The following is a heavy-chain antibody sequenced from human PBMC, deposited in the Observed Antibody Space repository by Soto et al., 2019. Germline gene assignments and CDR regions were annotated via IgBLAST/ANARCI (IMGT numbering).Heavy chain of an antibody. CDR3: ARGYRISMVILTTNYFDS. J-gene: IGHJ4*02. Sequence: GESLKISCKGSGYSFAGYWITWVRQKPGKGLEWMGRIDPSDSQTYYSPSFRGHVTISVTKSITTVFLQWSSLTAADTATYYCARGYRISMVILTTNYFDSWGQGTQVTVSS. CDR2: IDPSDSQT. D-gene: IGHD3-10*01. V-gene: IGHV5-10-1*01. CDR1: GYSFAGYW.